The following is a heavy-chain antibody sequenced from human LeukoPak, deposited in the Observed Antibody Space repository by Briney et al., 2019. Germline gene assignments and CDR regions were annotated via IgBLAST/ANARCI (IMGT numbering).Heavy chain of an antibody. CDR2: IGSSGGST. CDR1: EFTFSNYA. V-gene: IGHV3-23*01. J-gene: IGHJ4*02. Sequence: GGSLRLSCAASEFTFSNYAMSWVRQAPGKGLEWVPGIGSSGGSTYYADSVEGRFTISRDNSKNTLDLQMNSLRAEDTAVYYCAKGLYSSGWYFDYWGQGTLVTVSS. D-gene: IGHD6-19*01. CDR3: AKGLYSSGWYFDY.